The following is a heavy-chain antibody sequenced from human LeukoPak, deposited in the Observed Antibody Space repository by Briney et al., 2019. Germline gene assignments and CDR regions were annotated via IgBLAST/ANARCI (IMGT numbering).Heavy chain of an antibody. Sequence: GGSLRLSCAAPGFTFSSYEMNWVRQAPGKGLEWVSYISSSGSTIYYADSVKGRFTISRDNAKNSLYLQMNSLRAEDTAVYYCARDRGYSYEIYFDYWGQGTLVTVSS. CDR2: ISSSGSTI. D-gene: IGHD5-18*01. J-gene: IGHJ4*02. CDR3: ARDRGYSYEIYFDY. CDR1: GFTFSSYE. V-gene: IGHV3-48*03.